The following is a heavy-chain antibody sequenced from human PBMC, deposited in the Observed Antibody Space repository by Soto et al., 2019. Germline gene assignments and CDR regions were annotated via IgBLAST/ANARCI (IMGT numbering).Heavy chain of an antibody. CDR2: INPSGGST. CDR3: ARDPAVCSCCASLHEYNYDMDV. V-gene: IGHV1-46*01. J-gene: IGHJ6*03. D-gene: IGHD2-15*01. CDR1: GYTFTSYY. Sequence: ASVKVSCKASGYTFTSYYMHWVRQAPGQGLEWMGIINPSGGSTSYAQKFQGRVTMTRDTSTSTVYMELSSLRSEDTAVYYCARDPAVCSCCASLHEYNYDMDVWGKGTTVTVSS.